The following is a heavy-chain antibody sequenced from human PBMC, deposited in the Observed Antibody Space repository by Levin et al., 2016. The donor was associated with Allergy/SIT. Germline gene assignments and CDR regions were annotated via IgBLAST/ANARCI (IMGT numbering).Heavy chain of an antibody. J-gene: IGHJ5*02. D-gene: IGHD4-17*01. CDR3: ARSYGDYVGYWFDP. V-gene: IGHV5-10-1*01. CDR2: INPSDSYT. Sequence: VRQMPRKGLEWMGRINPSDSYTNYSPSFQGHVTISADKSISTAYLQWSSLKASDTAMYYCARSYGDYVGYWFDPWGQGTLVTVSS.